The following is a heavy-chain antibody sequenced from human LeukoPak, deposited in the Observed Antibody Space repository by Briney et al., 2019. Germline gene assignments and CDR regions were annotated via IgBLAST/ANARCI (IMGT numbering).Heavy chain of an antibody. Sequence: GASVKVSCTASGYTFTGYYMHWVRQAPGQGLEWMGWINPNSGGTNYAQKFQGRVTMTRDTSISTAYMELSRLRSDDTAVYYCAREGQYCSGGSCYSVSESWFDPWGQGTLVTVSS. CDR2: INPNSGGT. D-gene: IGHD2-15*01. J-gene: IGHJ5*02. V-gene: IGHV1-2*02. CDR1: GYTFTGYY. CDR3: AREGQYCSGGSCYSVSESWFDP.